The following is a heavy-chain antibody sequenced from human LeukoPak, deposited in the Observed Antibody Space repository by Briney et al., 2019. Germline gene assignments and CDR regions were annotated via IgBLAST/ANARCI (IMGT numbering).Heavy chain of an antibody. CDR1: GFTFSTYG. CDR2: IWYDGTDK. J-gene: IGHJ4*02. D-gene: IGHD6-19*01. CDR3: ARDPVAGKFDY. V-gene: IGHV3-33*01. Sequence: GGSLRLSCAASGFTFSTYGMHWVRQAPGKGLEWVAVIWYDGTDKYYADSVKGRFTISRDNSKNTLYLQMNSLRAEDTAVYYCARDPVAGKFDYWGQGTLVTVSS.